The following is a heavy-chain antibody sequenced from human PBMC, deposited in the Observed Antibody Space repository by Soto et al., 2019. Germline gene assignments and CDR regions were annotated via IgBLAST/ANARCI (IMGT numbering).Heavy chain of an antibody. CDR2: IDYSGTT. D-gene: IGHD6-19*01. J-gene: IGHJ4*02. CDR1: GGSISSSSYY. CDR3: AREQWLPREWYFDY. Sequence: PSETLSLTCTVSGGSISSSSYYWGWIRQPPGRGLEWIGSIDYSGTTYYNPSLKSRVTISVDTSKNQFSLKLSAVTAADTAVYYCAREQWLPREWYFDYWGQGTLVTVSS. V-gene: IGHV4-39*01.